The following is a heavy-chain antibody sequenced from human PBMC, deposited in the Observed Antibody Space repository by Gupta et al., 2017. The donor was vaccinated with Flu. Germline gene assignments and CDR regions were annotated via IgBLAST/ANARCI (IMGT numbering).Heavy chain of an antibody. CDR2: ISDSGST. CDR1: GGSISSLY. CDR3: ARARGWFVVDD. Sequence: QVQLPESGPGLVTPSATLSLTCTVSGGSISSLYWTWIRQFPGKGQEWSGYISDSGSTNYNPALKSRVTISTDTSKNQFSLKVTSGTAADTDIYYCARARGWFVVDDGGQGILVTVSS. D-gene: IGHD3-22*01. J-gene: IGHJ4*02. V-gene: IGHV4-59*11.